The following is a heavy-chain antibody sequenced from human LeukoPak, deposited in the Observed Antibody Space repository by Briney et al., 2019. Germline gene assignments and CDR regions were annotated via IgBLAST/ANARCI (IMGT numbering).Heavy chain of an antibody. CDR3: ARDVAFNDFWSGYYSTHDAFDI. V-gene: IGHV3-21*01. D-gene: IGHD3-3*01. CDR2: ISSSSSYI. CDR1: GFTFSRYA. Sequence: PGGSLRLSCAASGFTFSRYAMSWVRQAPGKGLEWVSSISSSSSYIYYADSVKGRFTISRDNAKNSLYLQMNSLRAEDTAVYYCARDVAFNDFWSGYYSTHDAFDIWGQGTMVTVSS. J-gene: IGHJ3*02.